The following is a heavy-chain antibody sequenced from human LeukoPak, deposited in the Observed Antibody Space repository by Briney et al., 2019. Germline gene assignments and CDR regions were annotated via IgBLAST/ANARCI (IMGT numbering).Heavy chain of an antibody. CDR2: IHSSGNS. CDR3: AKHEGSYYDKSGYTFNF. J-gene: IGHJ4*02. CDR1: TGSVNSGVYY. D-gene: IGHD3-22*01. V-gene: IGHV4-39*01. Sequence: SETLSLTCSVSTGSVNSGVYYWGWVRQPPGKGLEWIGSIHSSGNSYCNPSLKSRVTLSVDTSKNQFSLKLSSVTAADRAVYYCAKHEGSYYDKSGYTFNFWGLGTLVTVSS.